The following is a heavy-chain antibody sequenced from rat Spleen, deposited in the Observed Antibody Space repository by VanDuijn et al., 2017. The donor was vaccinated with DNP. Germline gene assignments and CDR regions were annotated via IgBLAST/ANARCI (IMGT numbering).Heavy chain of an antibody. CDR3: TRDRGRVSNWFAY. V-gene: IGHV2S12*01. Sequence: QVQLKESGPGLVQPSQTLSLTCTVSGFSLTSYGVTWVRQPPGKGLEWIATISSGGDTYYDSGLKSRLSNSRDTSKSQVFLKMNSLQTQDTDIYCGTRDRGRVSNWFAYWGQGTLVTVSS. CDR2: ISSGGDT. J-gene: IGHJ3*01. CDR1: GFSLTSYG.